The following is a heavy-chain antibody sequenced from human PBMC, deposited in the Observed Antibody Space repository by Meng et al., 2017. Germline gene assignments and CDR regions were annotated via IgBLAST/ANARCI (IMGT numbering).Heavy chain of an antibody. CDR3: ARDRATDSSWQNYYYYYGMDV. V-gene: IGHV3-7*01. CDR2: IKQDGSEK. CDR1: GFTFSSYG. D-gene: IGHD6-13*01. Sequence: GGSLRLSCAASGFTFSSYGMHWVRQAPGKGLEWVANIKQDGSEKYYVDSVKGRFTISRDNAKNSLYLQMNSLRAEDTAVYYCARDRATDSSWQNYYYYYGMDVWGQGTTVTVSS. J-gene: IGHJ6*02.